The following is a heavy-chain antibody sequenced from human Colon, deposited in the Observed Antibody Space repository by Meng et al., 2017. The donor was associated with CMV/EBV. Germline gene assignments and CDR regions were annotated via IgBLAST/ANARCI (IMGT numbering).Heavy chain of an antibody. V-gene: IGHV1-69*01. CDR2: TIPMFGSP. D-gene: IGHD6-13*01. CDR3: ARGKQAGFDL. Sequence: QVQLVQAGAEVEKPGSSMKVSVKASGGTFDTSTVNWLRQAPGQGLEWMVGTIPMFGSPSYSQKFRGRVTITADELEVNSLRSEDTAVYYCARGKQAGFDLWGQGTLVTVSS. CDR1: GGTFDTST. J-gene: IGHJ5*02.